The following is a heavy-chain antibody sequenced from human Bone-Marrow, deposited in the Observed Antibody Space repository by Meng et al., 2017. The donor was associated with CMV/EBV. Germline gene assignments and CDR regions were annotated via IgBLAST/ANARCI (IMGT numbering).Heavy chain of an antibody. Sequence: SETLSLTCTVSGGSISSSSYYWGWIRQPPGKGLEWIGSIYYSGSTYYNPSPKSRVTISVDTSKNQFSLKLSSVTAADTAVYYCARSLRRQWLTPLDYWGQGTLVTVSS. CDR3: ARSLRRQWLTPLDY. J-gene: IGHJ4*02. D-gene: IGHD6-19*01. CDR2: IYYSGST. V-gene: IGHV4-39*01. CDR1: GGSISSSSYY.